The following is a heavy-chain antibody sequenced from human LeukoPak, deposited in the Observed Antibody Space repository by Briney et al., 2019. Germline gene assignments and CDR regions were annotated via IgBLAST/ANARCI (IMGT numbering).Heavy chain of an antibody. Sequence: GGSLRLSCAASGFTVSSNFMRWVRQAPGKGLEWVSLIHSDGSTYYADSVKGTFTISRDNSKNTLYLQMNSLRAEDTAVYYCAKCILTFLSPYSGAFDIWGQGTMVTVSS. CDR1: GFTVSSNF. CDR2: IHSDGST. V-gene: IGHV3-66*01. J-gene: IGHJ3*02. D-gene: IGHD2-15*01. CDR3: AKCILTFLSPYSGAFDI.